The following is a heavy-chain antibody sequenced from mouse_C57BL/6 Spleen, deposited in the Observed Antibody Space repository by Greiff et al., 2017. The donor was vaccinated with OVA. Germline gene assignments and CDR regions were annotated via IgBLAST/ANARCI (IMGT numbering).Heavy chain of an antibody. D-gene: IGHD1-1*02. J-gene: IGHJ1*03. CDR3: ARWGSPGYFDV. CDR1: GYTFTSYW. Sequence: QVQLQQPGAELVMPGASVKLSCKASGYTFTSYWMHWVKQRPGQGLEWIGEIDPSDSYTNYNQKFKGKSTLTVDKSSSTAYMQLSSLTSEDSAVYYCARWGSPGYFDVGGTGTTVTVSS. CDR2: IDPSDSYT. V-gene: IGHV1-69*01.